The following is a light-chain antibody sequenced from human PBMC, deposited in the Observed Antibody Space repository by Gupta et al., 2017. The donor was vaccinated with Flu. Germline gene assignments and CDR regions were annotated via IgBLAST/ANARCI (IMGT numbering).Light chain of an antibody. CDR3: KQSKNWPPST. Sequence: LLTQSPLSLPVTRGQSASLSCRSSLSLALSHGDIYLTWFQQSPGQSPSRLIYKVSNRDSGVTDRFSGSGSGTDFTLTISRVEAEDVAVYYCKQSKNWPPSTFGQGTKLEIK. J-gene: IGKJ2*02. V-gene: IGKV2-30*02. CDR2: KVS. CDR1: LSLALSHGDIY.